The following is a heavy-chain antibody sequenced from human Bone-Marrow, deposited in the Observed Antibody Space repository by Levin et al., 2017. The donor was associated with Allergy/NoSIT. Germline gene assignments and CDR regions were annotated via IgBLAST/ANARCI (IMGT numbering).Heavy chain of an antibody. J-gene: IGHJ5*02. CDR2: IDNSGVIK. D-gene: IGHD3-16*01. CDR1: GFKFGDYS. Sequence: GGSLRLSCTVSGFKFGDYSMNWLRQAPGKGLEWVSYIDNSGVIKYYADSVKGRFTISRDDAMQSLYLEMTSLRADDTAMYFCATSIYDYVWGTPESWGQGTLVTVSA. V-gene: IGHV3-48*01. CDR3: ATSIYDYVWGTPES.